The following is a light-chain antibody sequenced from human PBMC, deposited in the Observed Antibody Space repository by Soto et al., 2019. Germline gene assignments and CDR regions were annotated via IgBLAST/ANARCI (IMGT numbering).Light chain of an antibody. Sequence: DIQMTQFPSSLSASVGDRVTITCRASETISDYLNWYQHKPGTAPKLLIFAASSLQSGVPSRFSGGGSGTNFTLTITSLQPEDFVTYYCQQSYITPLTFGGGTKVEIQ. CDR3: QQSYITPLT. V-gene: IGKV1-39*01. J-gene: IGKJ4*01. CDR2: AAS. CDR1: ETISDY.